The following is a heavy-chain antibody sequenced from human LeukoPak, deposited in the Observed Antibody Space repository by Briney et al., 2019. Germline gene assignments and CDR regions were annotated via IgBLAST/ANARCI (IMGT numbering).Heavy chain of an antibody. Sequence: ASVKVSFKASGYTFTSYYMHWVRQAPGQGLEWMGIINPSGGSTSYAQKFQGRVTMTRDTSTSTVYMELSSLRSEDTAVYYCARNGGVVPAAQYYYYYYGMDVWDQGTTVTVSS. J-gene: IGHJ6*02. CDR3: ARNGGVVPAAQYYYYYYGMDV. D-gene: IGHD2-2*01. CDR2: INPSGGST. CDR1: GYTFTSYY. V-gene: IGHV1-46*01.